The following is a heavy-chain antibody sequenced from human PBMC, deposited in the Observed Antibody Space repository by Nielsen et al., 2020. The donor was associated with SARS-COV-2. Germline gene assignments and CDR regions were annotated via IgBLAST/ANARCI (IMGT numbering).Heavy chain of an antibody. CDR3: ARDRYCSGGSCPPGGGNYYYMDV. CDR1: GFTFSSYW. V-gene: IGHV3-7*01. Sequence: GGSLRLSCAASGFTFSSYWMSWVRQAPGKGLEWVANIKQDGSEKYYVDSVKGRFTISRDNAKNSLYLQMNSLRAEDTAVYYCARDRYCSGGSCPPGGGNYYYMDVWGKGTTVTVSS. CDR2: IKQDGSEK. J-gene: IGHJ6*03. D-gene: IGHD2-15*01.